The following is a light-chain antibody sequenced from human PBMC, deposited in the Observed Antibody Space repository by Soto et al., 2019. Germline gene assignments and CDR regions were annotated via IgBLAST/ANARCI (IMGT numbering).Light chain of an antibody. CDR2: GAS. V-gene: IGKV3-15*01. CDR3: QQYNNWPYT. CDR1: QSVSSN. Sequence: EIVMTQSQATLSVSPGERAILSCRASQSVSSNLAWYQQKPGYAPRLLIYGASNRATGISAGFSGSGSGTEFTLTISSLQSEAFAVYYCQQYNNWPYTFGQGTKLEIK. J-gene: IGKJ2*01.